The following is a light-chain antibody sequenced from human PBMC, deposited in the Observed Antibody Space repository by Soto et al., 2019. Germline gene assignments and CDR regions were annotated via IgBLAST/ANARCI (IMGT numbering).Light chain of an antibody. CDR1: QNFSSY. Sequence: EIVLTQSPGTLSLSPGERATLSCRASQNFSSYLAWYQQKPGQAPRLLIYGASSRATGIPDRFSGSGSGTDFTLTISRLEPEDFAVYYCQQYGSSRTFGQGTKVDIK. J-gene: IGKJ1*01. CDR2: GAS. CDR3: QQYGSSRT. V-gene: IGKV3-20*01.